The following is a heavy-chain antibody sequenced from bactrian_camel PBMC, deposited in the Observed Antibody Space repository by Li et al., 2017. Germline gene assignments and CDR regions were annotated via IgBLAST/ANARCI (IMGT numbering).Heavy chain of an antibody. CDR1: GFSFNTYG. V-gene: IGHV3S40*01. D-gene: IGHD7*01. CDR2: INTGGGTT. J-gene: IGHJ4*01. Sequence: QLVESGGGLVQPGGSLRLSCTASGFSFNTYGMSWVRQAPGKGLEWISVINTGGGTTDYADSVKGRFTISRDNAKTTVHLQMNNLKSEDTALYYCVAAARSGYLYELGYWGRGPRSPSP.